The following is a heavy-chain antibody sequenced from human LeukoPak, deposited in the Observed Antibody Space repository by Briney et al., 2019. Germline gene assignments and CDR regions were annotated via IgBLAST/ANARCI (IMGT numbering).Heavy chain of an antibody. Sequence: PGGSLRLSCAASGFTVSTNFMGWVRQAPGKGLEWVSVMHSEGNTHYADSVKGRFTISRDNSKNTLYLQMSSLRAEDTAVYYCARGHYPGSPSWGQGTLVTVSS. V-gene: IGHV3-53*01. D-gene: IGHD3-10*01. CDR1: GFTVSTNF. J-gene: IGHJ5*02. CDR2: MHSEGNT. CDR3: ARGHYPGSPS.